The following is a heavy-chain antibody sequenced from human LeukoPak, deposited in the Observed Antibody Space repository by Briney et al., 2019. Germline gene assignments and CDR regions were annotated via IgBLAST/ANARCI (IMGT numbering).Heavy chain of an antibody. CDR2: ISSSSSYI. D-gene: IGHD1-26*01. V-gene: IGHV3-11*06. CDR1: GFTFSDYY. Sequence: PGGSLRLSCAASGFTFSDYYMAWIRQAPGKGLEWVSSISSSSSYIYYADSVKGRFTISRDNAKNSLYLQMNSLRAEDTAVYYCARSSGSYRQQFDYWGQGTLVTVSS. J-gene: IGHJ4*02. CDR3: ARSSGSYRQQFDY.